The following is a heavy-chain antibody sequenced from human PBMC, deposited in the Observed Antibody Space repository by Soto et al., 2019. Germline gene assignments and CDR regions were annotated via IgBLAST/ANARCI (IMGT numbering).Heavy chain of an antibody. Sequence: SETLSLTCTVSGGSISSYYWSWIRQPPGKGLEWIGYIYYSGSTNYNPSLKSRVTISVDTSKNQFSLKLSSVTAADTAVYYCAREYYYDSSGYPGYNWFDPWGQGTLVTVSS. J-gene: IGHJ5*02. CDR1: GGSISSYY. D-gene: IGHD3-22*01. CDR3: AREYYYDSSGYPGYNWFDP. V-gene: IGHV4-59*01. CDR2: IYYSGST.